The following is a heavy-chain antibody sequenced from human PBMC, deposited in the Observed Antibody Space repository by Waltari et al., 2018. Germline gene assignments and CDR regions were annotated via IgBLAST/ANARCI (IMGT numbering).Heavy chain of an antibody. CDR2: IRSKANSYAT. CDR3: TRHWYYYGSGNYYMDV. J-gene: IGHJ6*03. CDR1: GFTFSGSA. V-gene: IGHV3-73*02. D-gene: IGHD3-10*01. Sequence: EVQLVESGGGLVQPGGSLKLSCAASGFTFSGSAMHWVRQASGKGLEWVGRIRSKANSYATAYAASVKGRFTISRDDSKNTAYLQMNSLKTEDTAVYYCTRHWYYYGSGNYYMDVWGKGTTVTISS.